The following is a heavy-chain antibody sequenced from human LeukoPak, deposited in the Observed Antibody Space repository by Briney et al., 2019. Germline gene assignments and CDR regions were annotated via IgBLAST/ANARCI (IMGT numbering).Heavy chain of an antibody. CDR3: ASSGEEDSNFDY. D-gene: IGHD7-27*01. CDR2: IYYSGST. J-gene: IGHJ4*02. CDR1: GGSISSYY. V-gene: IGHV4-59*01. Sequence: SETLSLTCTVSGGSISSYYWSWIRQPPGKGLEWIGYIYYSGSTNYNPSLKSRVTISVDTSKNQFSLKLSPVTAADTAVYYCASSGEEDSNFDYWGQGTLVTVSS.